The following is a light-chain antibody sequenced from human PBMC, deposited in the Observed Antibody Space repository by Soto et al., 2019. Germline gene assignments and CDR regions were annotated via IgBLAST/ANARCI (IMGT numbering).Light chain of an antibody. J-gene: IGKJ2*01. CDR3: QQYNRYT. Sequence: DIQMTQSPSTLSASVGDRVTITCRASQSISSWLAWYQQKPGKAPKLLIYDASSLESGVPSRVSGSGSGTEFTLTISSLQPDDFATYYCQQYNRYTFGQGTKLEIK. V-gene: IGKV1-5*01. CDR1: QSISSW. CDR2: DAS.